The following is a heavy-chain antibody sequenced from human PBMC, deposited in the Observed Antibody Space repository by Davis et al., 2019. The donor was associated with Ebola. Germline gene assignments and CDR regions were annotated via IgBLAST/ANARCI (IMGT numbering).Heavy chain of an antibody. Sequence: LRLSCAVSGGSISSGGYSWSWIRQPPGKGLEWIGYIYHSGSTYYNPSLKSRVTISVDRSKNQFSLKLSSVTAADTAVYYCARDPLPVAGYYFDYWGQGTLVTVSS. CDR1: GGSISSGGYS. V-gene: IGHV4-30-2*01. CDR2: IYHSGST. D-gene: IGHD6-19*01. CDR3: ARDPLPVAGYYFDY. J-gene: IGHJ4*02.